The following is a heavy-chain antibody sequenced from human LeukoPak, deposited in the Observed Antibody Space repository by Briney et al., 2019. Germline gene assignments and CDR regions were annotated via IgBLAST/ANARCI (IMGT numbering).Heavy chain of an antibody. Sequence: GRSLRLSCAASGFTFSSYAMHWVRQAPGKGLEWVAVISYDGSNKYYADSVKGRFTISRDNSKNTLYLQMDSLRAEDTAVYYCARASWEHAFDIWGQGTMVTVSS. CDR1: GFTFSSYA. V-gene: IGHV3-30-3*01. D-gene: IGHD1-1*01. J-gene: IGHJ3*02. CDR3: ARASWEHAFDI. CDR2: ISYDGSNK.